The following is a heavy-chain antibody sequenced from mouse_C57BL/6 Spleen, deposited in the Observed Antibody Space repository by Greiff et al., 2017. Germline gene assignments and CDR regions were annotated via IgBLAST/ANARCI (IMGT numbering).Heavy chain of an antibody. V-gene: IGHV1-9*01. J-gene: IGHJ4*01. D-gene: IGHD2-2*01. CDR2: ILPGSGST. CDR1: GYTFTGYW. Sequence: VKLQESGAELMKPGASVKLSCKATGYTFTGYWLEWVKQRPGHGLEWIGEILPGSGSTNYNDKFKGKATFTADTSSNTAYMQLSSLTTEDSAIYYCARPLWLRREPYYAMDYWGQGTSVTVSS. CDR3: ARPLWLRREPYYAMDY.